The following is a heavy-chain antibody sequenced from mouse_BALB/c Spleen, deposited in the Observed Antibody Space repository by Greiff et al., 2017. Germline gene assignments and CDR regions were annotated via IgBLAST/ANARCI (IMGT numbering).Heavy chain of an antibody. D-gene: IGHD1-2*01. V-gene: IGHV14-3*02. J-gene: IGHJ3*01. CDR1: GFNIKDTY. Sequence: VQLQQSGAELVKPGASVKLSCTASGFNIKDTYMHWVKQRPEQGLEWIGRIDPANGNTKYDPKFQGKATITADTSSNTAYLQLSSLTSEDTAVYYCARIHYYGYSAWCAYWGQGTLVTVSA. CDR3: ARIHYYGYSAWCAY. CDR2: IDPANGNT.